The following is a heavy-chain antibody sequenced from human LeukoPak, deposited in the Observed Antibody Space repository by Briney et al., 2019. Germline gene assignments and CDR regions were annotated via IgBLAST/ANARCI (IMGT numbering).Heavy chain of an antibody. CDR3: ARNRGRGWAMIDY. V-gene: IGHV4-39*07. CDR2: IYYSGST. D-gene: IGHD6-19*01. CDR1: GGSISSSSYY. Sequence: SETLSLTCTVSGGSISSSSYYWGWIRQPPGKGLEWIGSIYYSGSTYYNPSLKSRVTISVDTSKNQFSLKVRSLTAADTAIYCARNRGRGWAMIDYLGQGTLVTVPS. J-gene: IGHJ4*02.